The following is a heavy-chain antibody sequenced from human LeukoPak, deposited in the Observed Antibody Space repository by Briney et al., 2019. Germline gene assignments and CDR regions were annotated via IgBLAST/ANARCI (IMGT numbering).Heavy chain of an antibody. Sequence: PGGSLRLSCAASGFTFSSYTMSWVRQAPGKGLEWVSAISGSGGSTYYADSVKGRFTISRDNSKNTLYLQMNSLRAEDTAAYYCAKGPNDYGDYTLDYWGQGTLVTVSS. CDR2: ISGSGGST. D-gene: IGHD4-17*01. V-gene: IGHV3-23*01. CDR3: AKGPNDYGDYTLDY. CDR1: GFTFSSYT. J-gene: IGHJ4*02.